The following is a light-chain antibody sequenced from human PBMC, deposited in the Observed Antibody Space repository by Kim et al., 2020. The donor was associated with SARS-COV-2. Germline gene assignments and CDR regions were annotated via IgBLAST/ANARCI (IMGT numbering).Light chain of an antibody. CDR1: QSVATS. V-gene: IGKV3-15*01. CDR2: GAS. CDR3: HQYNSWPGT. J-gene: IGKJ1*01. Sequence: VVMTQSPATLSVSPGERVALSCRASQSVATSLAWYQQKPGQAPRLLIYGASTRATGIPASFSGSGSGTEFTLTISSLQSEDFAVYYCHQYNSWPGTFGQGTKVEIK.